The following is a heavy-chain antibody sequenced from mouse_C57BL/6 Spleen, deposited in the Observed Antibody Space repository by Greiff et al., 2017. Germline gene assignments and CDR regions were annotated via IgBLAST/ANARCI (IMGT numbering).Heavy chain of an antibody. V-gene: IGHV14-1*01. J-gene: IGHJ4*01. CDR3: TTIYYGSRGEYYAMDY. CDR2: IDPEDGDT. Sequence: EVKLQESGAELVRPGASVKLSCTASGFNIKDYYMHWVKQRPEQGLEWIGRIDPEDGDTEYAPKFQGKATMTADTSSNTAYLQLSSLTSEDTAVYYCTTIYYGSRGEYYAMDYWGQGTSVTVSS. D-gene: IGHD1-1*01. CDR1: GFNIKDYY.